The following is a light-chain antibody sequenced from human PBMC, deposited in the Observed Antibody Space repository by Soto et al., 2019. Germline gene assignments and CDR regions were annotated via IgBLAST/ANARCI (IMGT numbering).Light chain of an antibody. CDR2: KVS. CDR1: QTIDDW. CDR3: QQYNFYWT. Sequence: DIQMTQSPSTLPASVGDRVTITCRASQTIDDWLAWYQQKPGKVPKLLIYKVSSLESGVPSRFSGSGSGTEFTLIISSRQPDDFATYYCQQYNFYWTFGQGTKVEIK. J-gene: IGKJ1*01. V-gene: IGKV1-5*03.